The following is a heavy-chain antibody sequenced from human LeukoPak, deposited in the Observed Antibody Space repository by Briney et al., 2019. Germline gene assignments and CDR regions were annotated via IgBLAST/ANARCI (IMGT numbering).Heavy chain of an antibody. CDR1: GGSISSSSYY. CDR2: IYYSGST. D-gene: IGHD3-22*01. J-gene: IGHJ4*02. Sequence: SETLSLTCTVSGGSISSSSYYWGWIRQPPGKGLEWIGSIYYSGSTYYNPSLKRRVTISVDTSKNQFSLKLSSVTAADTAVYYCARQWGYYDSSGAHPLPDYWGQGTLVTVSS. V-gene: IGHV4-39*01. CDR3: ARQWGYYDSSGAHPLPDY.